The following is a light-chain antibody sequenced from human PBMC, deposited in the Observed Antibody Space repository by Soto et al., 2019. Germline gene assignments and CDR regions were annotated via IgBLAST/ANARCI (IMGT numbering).Light chain of an antibody. J-gene: IGKJ1*01. CDR2: GAS. CDR1: QSVSSTF. CDR3: QQYDNLSWT. Sequence: VLTQSPDTLSLSPGERATLSFRAGQSVSSTFLNWYQQQPGQAPRLLLYGASNRATGTPDRFSGSGSGTDFTLPISRLEHEDFAVYYCQQYDNLSWTFGQGTKVEVK. V-gene: IGKV3-20*01.